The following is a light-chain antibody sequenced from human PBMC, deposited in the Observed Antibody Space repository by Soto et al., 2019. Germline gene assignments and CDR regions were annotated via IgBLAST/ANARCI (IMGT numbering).Light chain of an antibody. V-gene: IGKV3-20*01. CDR2: GAS. CDR3: QQYGSSGT. Sequence: EIVSTQSPGTLSXXXXXXXXXXXRASQSVSNNYLAWYQQKPGQAPRLLIYGASNRATGIPDRFSGSGSGTDFTLTISRLEPEDFAVYYCQQYGSSGTFGQGTKVDIK. J-gene: IGKJ1*01. CDR1: QSVSNNY.